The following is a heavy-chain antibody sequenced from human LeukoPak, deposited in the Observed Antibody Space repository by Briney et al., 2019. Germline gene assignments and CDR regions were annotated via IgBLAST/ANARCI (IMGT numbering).Heavy chain of an antibody. V-gene: IGHV4-39*01. CDR2: LYYSGNT. D-gene: IGHD2-15*01. Sequence: SETLSLTCTVSGVSISSSSYYWGWIRQPPGKGLEWIGSLYYSGNTYYNPSLNSRVTISVDTSKNQFSLKLSSVTAADTAVYYCARQTKGSRFCSGGSCYSRWFDPWGQGTLVTVSS. CDR1: GVSISSSSYY. CDR3: ARQTKGSRFCSGGSCYSRWFDP. J-gene: IGHJ5*02.